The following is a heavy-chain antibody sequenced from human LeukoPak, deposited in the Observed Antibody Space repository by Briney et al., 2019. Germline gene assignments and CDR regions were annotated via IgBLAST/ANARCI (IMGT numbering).Heavy chain of an antibody. V-gene: IGHV4-59*01. D-gene: IGHD3-22*01. CDR1: GGSISTYY. Sequence: SETLSLTCTVAGGSISTYYWSWIRQPPGKGLEWIGYIFYSGSTNYNPSLKSRVTISVDTSKNQFSLKLSSVTAADTAVYYCARGNSYYDTSGYFPWESFQHWGQGTLVTVSS. J-gene: IGHJ1*01. CDR3: ARGNSYYDTSGYFPWESFQH. CDR2: IFYSGST.